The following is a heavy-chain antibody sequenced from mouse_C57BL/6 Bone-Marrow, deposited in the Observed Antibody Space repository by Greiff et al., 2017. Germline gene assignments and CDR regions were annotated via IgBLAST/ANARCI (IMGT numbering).Heavy chain of an antibody. CDR1: GFNIKDDY. V-gene: IGHV14-4*01. J-gene: IGHJ3*01. CDR3: TCYGSGAY. CDR2: IDPENGDT. Sequence: VQLQQSGAELVRPGASVKLSCTASGFNIKDDYMHWVKQRPEQGLEWIGWIDPENGDTEYASKFQGKATITADTSSNTAYLQLSSLTSEDTAVYYCTCYGSGAYWGRGTLVTVSA. D-gene: IGHD1-1*01.